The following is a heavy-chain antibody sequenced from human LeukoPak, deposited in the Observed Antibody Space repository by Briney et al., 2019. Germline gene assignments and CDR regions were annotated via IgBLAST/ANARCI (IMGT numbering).Heavy chain of an antibody. CDR3: ARRARYYDPHYYYYYGMDV. J-gene: IGHJ6*02. V-gene: IGHV3-30-3*01. CDR2: ISYDGSNK. D-gene: IGHD3-3*01. Sequence: RGSLRLSCAASGFTFSSYAMHWVRQAPGKGLEWVAVISYDGSNKYYADSVKGRFTISRDNSKNTLYLQMNSLRAEDTAVYYCARRARYYDPHYYYYYGMDVWGQGTTVTVSS. CDR1: GFTFSSYA.